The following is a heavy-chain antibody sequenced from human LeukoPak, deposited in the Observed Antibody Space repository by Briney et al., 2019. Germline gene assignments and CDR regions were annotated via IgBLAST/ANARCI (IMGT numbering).Heavy chain of an antibody. CDR1: GFTLSSYG. CDR3: AREDGDYVPPVYDY. Sequence: GGSLRLSCAASGFTLSSYGMHWVRQAPGKGLEWVAVTSYDGSNKYYADSVKGRFTISRDNSKSTVSLQMNSLRAEDTAVYYCAREDGDYVPPVYDYWGQGTLVTVSS. V-gene: IGHV3-30-3*01. D-gene: IGHD4-17*01. J-gene: IGHJ4*02. CDR2: TSYDGSNK.